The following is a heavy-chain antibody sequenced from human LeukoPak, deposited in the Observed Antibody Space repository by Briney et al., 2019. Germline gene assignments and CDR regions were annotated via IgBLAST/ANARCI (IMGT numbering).Heavy chain of an antibody. D-gene: IGHD2/OR15-2a*01. Sequence: GGSLRLSCAASGFTVSSNYMTWVRQAPGKGLEWVSVIYSGGSINYADSVKGRFTISRDNSKYTLFLQMNSLTAEDTAVYYCARDSIGGRGAFDIWGQGTMVTVSS. CDR3: ARDSIGGRGAFDI. J-gene: IGHJ3*02. V-gene: IGHV3-66*01. CDR1: GFTVSSNY. CDR2: IYSGGSI.